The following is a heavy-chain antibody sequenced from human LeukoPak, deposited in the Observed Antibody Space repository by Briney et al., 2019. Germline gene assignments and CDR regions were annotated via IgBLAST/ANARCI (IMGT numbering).Heavy chain of an antibody. V-gene: IGHV3-21*01. CDR3: ARVGTRMVTIVAPYYMDV. D-gene: IGHD5-24*01. J-gene: IGHJ6*03. Sequence: GGSLRLSCAASGFTFSSYCMNWVRQAPGKGLEWVSSISSSSSYIYYADSVKGRYTISRDNAKNSLYLQMNSLRAEDTAVYYCARVGTRMVTIVAPYYMDVWGKGTTVTVSS. CDR1: GFTFSSYC. CDR2: ISSSSSYI.